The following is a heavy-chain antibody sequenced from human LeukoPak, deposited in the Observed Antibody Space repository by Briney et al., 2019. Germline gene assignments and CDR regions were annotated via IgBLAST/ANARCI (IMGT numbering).Heavy chain of an antibody. J-gene: IGHJ4*02. V-gene: IGHV1-8*01. D-gene: IGHD2-15*01. Sequence: GASVKVSCKASGYTFTTHDINWVRQATGQGLEWLGWMSPNSGDTGYAQKFQGRVTITADESTSTAYMELSSLRSEDTAVYYCASITLGIQSGVWGQGTLVTVSS. CDR3: ASITLGIQSGV. CDR1: GYTFTTHD. CDR2: MSPNSGDT.